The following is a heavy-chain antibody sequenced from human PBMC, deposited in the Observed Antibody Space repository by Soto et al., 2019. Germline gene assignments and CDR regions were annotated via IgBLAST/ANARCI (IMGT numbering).Heavy chain of an antibody. D-gene: IGHD2-21*01. CDR2: ISYDGSNK. Sequence: GGSLRLSCAASGFTFSSYGMHWVRQAPGKGLEWVAVISYDGSNKYYADSVKGRFTISRDNSKNTLYLQMNSLRAEDTAVYYCAKDLCGGDCSSDYWGQGTLVTVSS. V-gene: IGHV3-30*18. CDR1: GFTFSSYG. CDR3: AKDLCGGDCSSDY. J-gene: IGHJ4*02.